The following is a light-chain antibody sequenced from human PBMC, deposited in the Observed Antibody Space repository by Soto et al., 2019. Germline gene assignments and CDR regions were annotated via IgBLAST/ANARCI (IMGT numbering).Light chain of an antibody. J-gene: IGLJ1*01. Sequence: SYELTQPPSLSVAPGQTARITCGGNSIGSKSVHWYQQKPGQAPALVVYDDRDRPSGIPERFSGSNSGNTAILTISRVEAGDEADYYCQVWDNNSDDGVFGTGTKVTVL. CDR2: DDR. CDR3: QVWDNNSDDGV. CDR1: SIGSKS. V-gene: IGLV3-21*02.